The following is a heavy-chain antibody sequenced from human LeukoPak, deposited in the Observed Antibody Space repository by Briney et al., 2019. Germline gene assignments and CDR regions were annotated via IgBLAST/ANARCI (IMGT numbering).Heavy chain of an antibody. V-gene: IGHV3-9*01. CDR3: AKELGYCGGGSCYDYYYGMDV. Sequence: GGCLRLSCAASGFTFDDYAMHWVRQAPGKGLEWVSGISWNSGSIGYADSVKGRFTISRDNAKNSLYLQMNSLRAEDTALYYCAKELGYCGGGSCYDYYYGMDVWGQGTTVTVSS. CDR2: ISWNSGSI. D-gene: IGHD2-15*01. CDR1: GFTFDDYA. J-gene: IGHJ6*02.